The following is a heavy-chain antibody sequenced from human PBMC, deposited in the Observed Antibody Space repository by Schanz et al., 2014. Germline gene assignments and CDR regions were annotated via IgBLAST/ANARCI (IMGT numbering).Heavy chain of an antibody. CDR1: GFTFSRYR. CDR2: LNFDETYT. Sequence: EVQLVESGGELIQPGGSLRLSCEASGFTFSRYRMHWVRQAPGKGLEWVSRLNFDETYTSYADSVKGRFTISRDNAKNTVYLQMTSLRVEDTAVYYCARGGADSAMAHEYWGRGTLVTVSS. D-gene: IGHD5-18*01. CDR3: ARGGADSAMAHEY. J-gene: IGHJ4*02. V-gene: IGHV3-74*01.